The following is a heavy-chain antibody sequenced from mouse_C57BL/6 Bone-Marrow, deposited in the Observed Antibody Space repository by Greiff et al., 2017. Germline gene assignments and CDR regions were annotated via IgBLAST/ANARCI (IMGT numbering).Heavy chain of an antibody. CDR3: AYMITTIMDY. Sequence: QVQLQQSGPELVKPGASVTISCKASGYAFSSSWMNWVKQRPGKGLEWIGRIYPGDGDTNYNGKFKGKATLTADKSSSTAYMQLSSLTSEDSAVYFCAYMITTIMDYWGQGTSVTVSS. J-gene: IGHJ4*01. V-gene: IGHV1-82*01. CDR2: IYPGDGDT. D-gene: IGHD2-4*01. CDR1: GYAFSSSW.